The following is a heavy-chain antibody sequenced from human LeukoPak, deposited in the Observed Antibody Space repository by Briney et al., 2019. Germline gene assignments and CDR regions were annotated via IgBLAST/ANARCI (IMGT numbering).Heavy chain of an antibody. Sequence: SETLSLTCAVYGGSFSGYYWSRIRQPPGKGLEWIGEINHSGSTNYNPSLKSRVTISVDTSKNQFSLKLSSVTAADTAVYYCARPLISGWYFGFDPWGQGTLVTVSS. CDR3: ARPLISGWYFGFDP. V-gene: IGHV4-34*01. J-gene: IGHJ5*02. D-gene: IGHD6-19*01. CDR1: GGSFSGYY. CDR2: INHSGST.